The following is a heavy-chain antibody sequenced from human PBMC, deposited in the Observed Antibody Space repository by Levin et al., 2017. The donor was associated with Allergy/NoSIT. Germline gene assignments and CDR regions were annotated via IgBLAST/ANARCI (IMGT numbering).Heavy chain of an antibody. CDR1: GGSISSYY. D-gene: IGHD4-17*01. CDR2: IYYSGST. J-gene: IGHJ4*02. V-gene: IGHV4-59*01. Sequence: SQTLSLTCTVSGGSISSYYWSWIRQPPGKGLEWIGYIYYSGSTNYNPSLKSRVTISVDTSKNQFSLKLSSVTAADTAVYYCARGNHDYGDFSALDYWGQGTLVTVSS. CDR3: ARGNHDYGDFSALDY.